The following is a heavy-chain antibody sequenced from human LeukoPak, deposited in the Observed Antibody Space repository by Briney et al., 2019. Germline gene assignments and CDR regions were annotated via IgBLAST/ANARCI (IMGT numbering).Heavy chain of an antibody. D-gene: IGHD3-16*01. J-gene: IGHJ4*02. Sequence: GTSLRLSCAASGFTFSNYGMHWVRQAPGKGLEWLAVISYDGSNKYYADSVKGRFTISRDNSKDTLYLQMNSLRAEDTAVYYCAKRNLGNIDYWGQGTLVTVSS. CDR1: GFTFSNYG. V-gene: IGHV3-30*18. CDR3: AKRNLGNIDY. CDR2: ISYDGSNK.